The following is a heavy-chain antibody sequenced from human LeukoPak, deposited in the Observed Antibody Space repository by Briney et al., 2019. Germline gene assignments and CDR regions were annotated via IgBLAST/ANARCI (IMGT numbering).Heavy chain of an antibody. Sequence: PGGSLRLSCAASGFTFSSYAMHWVRQAPGKGLEYVSAISSNGGSTYYANSVKGRFTISRDNSKNTLYLQMGSLRAEDMAVYYCARDYYGSPTHWGQGTLVTVSS. J-gene: IGHJ4*02. V-gene: IGHV3-64*01. CDR1: GFTFSSYA. CDR2: ISSNGGST. D-gene: IGHD3-10*01. CDR3: ARDYYGSPTH.